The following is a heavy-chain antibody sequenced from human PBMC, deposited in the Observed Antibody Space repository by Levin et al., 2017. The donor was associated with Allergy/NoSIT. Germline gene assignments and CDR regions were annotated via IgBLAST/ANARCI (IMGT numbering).Heavy chain of an antibody. Sequence: GGSLRLSCAASGFTFSSYSMNWVRQAPGKGLEWVSYISSSSNTIYYADSVKGRFTISRDNAKNSLFLQMNSLRAEDTAVYYCARESPNLFFDYWGQGTLVTVSS. CDR2: ISSSSNTI. CDR3: ARESPNLFFDY. J-gene: IGHJ4*02. CDR1: GFTFSSYS. D-gene: IGHD1-14*01. V-gene: IGHV3-48*01.